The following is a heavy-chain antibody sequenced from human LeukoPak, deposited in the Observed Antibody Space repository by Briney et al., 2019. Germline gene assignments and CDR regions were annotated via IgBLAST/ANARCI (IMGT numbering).Heavy chain of an antibody. V-gene: IGHV3-7*01. Sequence: GGSLRLSCAASGFTFSSYWMSWVRQAPGKGLEWVANIKQDGSEKYYVDSVKGRFTISRDNAKNSLYLQMNSLRAEDTAVYYCARETPNLIVGGVYFDYWGQGTLVTVSS. D-gene: IGHD1-26*01. CDR2: IKQDGSEK. CDR1: GFTFSSYW. J-gene: IGHJ4*02. CDR3: ARETPNLIVGGVYFDY.